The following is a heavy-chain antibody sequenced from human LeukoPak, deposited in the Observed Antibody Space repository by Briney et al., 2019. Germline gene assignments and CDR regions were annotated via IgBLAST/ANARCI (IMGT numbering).Heavy chain of an antibody. Sequence: GGSLRLSCAASGFTFSSYGMYWVRQAPGKGLEWVSYIQYDGGNKYHADSVKGRFTISRDNSKNTLYLEMNSLRADDTALYYCAKPPGGNPPQPFDYWGQGTLVTVSS. J-gene: IGHJ4*02. V-gene: IGHV3-30*02. CDR3: AKPPGGNPPQPFDY. CDR1: GFTFSSYG. D-gene: IGHD2-8*02. CDR2: IQYDGGNK.